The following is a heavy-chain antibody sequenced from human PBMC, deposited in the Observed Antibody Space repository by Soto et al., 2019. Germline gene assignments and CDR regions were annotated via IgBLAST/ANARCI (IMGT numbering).Heavy chain of an antibody. V-gene: IGHV3-30*19. CDR2: TSYDGSDK. CDR3: ARWGTTGGLDV. D-gene: IGHD3-16*01. J-gene: IGHJ1*01. Sequence: QVQLVESGGGVVQPGTSLRVSCAGSGFTFRSYVIHWVRQAPGKGLEWVALTSYDGSDKYYGDSVRGRFTISRDNSRNTVDLQMDNLRLEDTALYYCARWGTTGGLDVWGQGTLVSV. CDR1: GFTFRSYV.